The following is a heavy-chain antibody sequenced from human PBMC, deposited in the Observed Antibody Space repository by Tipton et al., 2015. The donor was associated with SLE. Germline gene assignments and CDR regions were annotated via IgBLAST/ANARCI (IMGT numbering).Heavy chain of an antibody. V-gene: IGHV3-30-3*01. D-gene: IGHD6-19*01. Sequence: SLRLSCAASGFTFSSYAMHWVRQAPGKGLEWVAVISYDGSNKYYADSVKGRFTISRDHSKNTLYLQMNSLRAEDTAVYYCARGLRAVAGTVGDYWGQGTLVTVSS. J-gene: IGHJ4*02. CDR1: GFTFSSYA. CDR2: ISYDGSNK. CDR3: ARGLRAVAGTVGDY.